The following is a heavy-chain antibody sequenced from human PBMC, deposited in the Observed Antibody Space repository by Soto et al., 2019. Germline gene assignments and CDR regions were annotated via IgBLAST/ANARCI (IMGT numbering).Heavy chain of an antibody. Sequence: PGGSLRLSCAASGFTFSNAWMNWVRQAPGKGLEWVGRIKSKTDGGTTDYAAPVKGRFTISRDDSKNTLYLQMNSLKTEDTAVYYCTTDPVGDPELLPHNFDYWGQGTLVTVSS. J-gene: IGHJ4*02. D-gene: IGHD1-26*01. CDR1: GFTFSNAW. V-gene: IGHV3-15*07. CDR2: IKSKTDGGTT. CDR3: TTDPVGDPELLPHNFDY.